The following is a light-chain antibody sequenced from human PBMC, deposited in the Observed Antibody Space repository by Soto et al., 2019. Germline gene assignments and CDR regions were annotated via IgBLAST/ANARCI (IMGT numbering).Light chain of an antibody. J-gene: IGKJ3*01. CDR1: QDIRDY. Sequence: DIQMTQSPSSLSASVGDRVTITCRASQDIRDYLVWYQQRPGKVPSLLIYAASTLQSGVPSRFSGSGFGTDFTLTISSLQSEAVATYYCQQYGSAPYTFGPGTKVDLK. CDR3: QQYGSAPYT. CDR2: AAS. V-gene: IGKV1-27*01.